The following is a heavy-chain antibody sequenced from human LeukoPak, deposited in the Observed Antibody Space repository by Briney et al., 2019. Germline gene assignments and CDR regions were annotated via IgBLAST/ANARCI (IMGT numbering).Heavy chain of an antibody. CDR1: GGTFSSYA. V-gene: IGHV1-69*06. Sequence: SVKVSCKSSGGTFSSYAISWVRQAPGQGLEWMGGIIPIFGTANYAQKFQGRVTITADKSTSTAYMELSSLRSEDTAVYYCARGRTPSGWYASVNWGQGTLVTVSS. CDR3: ARGRTPSGWYASVN. CDR2: IIPIFGTA. J-gene: IGHJ4*02. D-gene: IGHD6-19*01.